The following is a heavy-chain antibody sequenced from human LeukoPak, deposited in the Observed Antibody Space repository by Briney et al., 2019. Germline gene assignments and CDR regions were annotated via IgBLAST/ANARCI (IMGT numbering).Heavy chain of an antibody. CDR3: ARESTSWSFEY. J-gene: IGHJ4*02. CDR2: ISVYNGNT. V-gene: IGHV1-18*01. Sequence: ASVKVSCKASGYTFSRYGINWVRQAPGQGLEWMGWISVYNGNTDYSQRLQGRITMTADTSTGTAFMELTSLRSDDTAVYFCARESTSWSFEYWGQGTLVTVS. CDR1: GYTFSRYG. D-gene: IGHD6-13*01.